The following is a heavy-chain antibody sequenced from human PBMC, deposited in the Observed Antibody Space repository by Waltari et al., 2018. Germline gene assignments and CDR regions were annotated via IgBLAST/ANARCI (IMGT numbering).Heavy chain of an antibody. CDR1: GGSISSYY. V-gene: IGHV4-59*08. J-gene: IGHJ6*03. D-gene: IGHD2-2*01. CDR3: AGTSRRYCSSTSCRPYYYYYYMDV. Sequence: QVQLQESGPGLAKPSETLSLPCTVSGGSISSYYWSCIRQPPGKGREWIGYIYYSGSTNYNPSLKSRVTISVDTSKNQVSLKLSSVTAADTAVYYCAGTSRRYCSSTSCRPYYYYYYMDVWGKGTTVTISS. CDR2: IYYSGST.